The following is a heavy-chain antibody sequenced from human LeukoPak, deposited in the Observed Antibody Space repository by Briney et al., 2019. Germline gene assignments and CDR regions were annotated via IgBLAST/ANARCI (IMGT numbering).Heavy chain of an antibody. D-gene: IGHD2-2*01. CDR2: ISGSGGRT. CDR3: ARDQDIVVVPAAEHYFDY. CDR1: GFTFSSYA. Sequence: GGSLRLSCAASGFTFSSYAMSWVRQAPGKGLEWVSSISGSGGRTYYADSVKGRFTISRDNSKNTLYLQMNSLRAEDTAVYYCARDQDIVVVPAAEHYFDYWGQGTLVTVSS. J-gene: IGHJ4*02. V-gene: IGHV3-23*01.